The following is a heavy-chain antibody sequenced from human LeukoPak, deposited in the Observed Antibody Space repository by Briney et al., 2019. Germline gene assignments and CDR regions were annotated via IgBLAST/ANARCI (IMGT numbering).Heavy chain of an antibody. CDR3: ARARQRRQRWLQSGALDY. J-gene: IGHJ4*02. D-gene: IGHD5-24*01. CDR1: GGSISSGSYY. Sequence: SQTLSLTCTVSGGSISSGSYYWSWIRQPAGKGLEWIGHIYTSGGTNYNPSLKSRVTISVDTSKNQFSLKLSSVTAADTAVYYCARARQRRQRWLQSGALDYWGQGTLVTVSS. V-gene: IGHV4-61*09. CDR2: IYTSGGT.